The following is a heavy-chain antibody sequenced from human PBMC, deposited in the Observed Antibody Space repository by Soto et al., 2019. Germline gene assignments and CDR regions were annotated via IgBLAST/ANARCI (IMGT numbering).Heavy chain of an antibody. Sequence: QVQLVESGGGVVQPGRSLRLSCAASGFTFSSYAMHWVRQAPGKGLDWVATILYDGSNKYYADSVKGRFTISRDNSKNSLPLQMNSLRAADTAVYYWARGNKWNDGSSAGYWGQGTLVTVSS. J-gene: IGHJ4*02. CDR1: GFTFSSYA. D-gene: IGHD1-20*01. CDR2: ILYDGSNK. CDR3: ARGNKWNDGSSAGY. V-gene: IGHV3-30-3*01.